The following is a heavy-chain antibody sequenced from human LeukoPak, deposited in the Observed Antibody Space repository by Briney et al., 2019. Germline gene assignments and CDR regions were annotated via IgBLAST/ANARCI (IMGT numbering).Heavy chain of an antibody. CDR1: GGTFSSYA. Sequence: ASVKVSCKASGGTFSSYAISWVRQAPGQGLKWMGGIIPIFGTANYAQKFQGRVTITADESTSTAYMELSSLRSEDTAVYYCARDGGYSYGLTLDYWGQGTLVTVSS. D-gene: IGHD5-18*01. CDR3: ARDGGYSYGLTLDY. CDR2: IIPIFGTA. V-gene: IGHV1-69*01. J-gene: IGHJ4*02.